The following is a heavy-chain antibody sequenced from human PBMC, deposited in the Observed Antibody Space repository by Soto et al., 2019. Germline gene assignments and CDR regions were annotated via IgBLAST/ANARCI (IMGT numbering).Heavy chain of an antibody. Sequence: SETLSLTCSVSGGPLSTYYWSWIRQPPGKGLEWIGYIYYSGSTNNNPSLKSRVSISVDTSKNQFSLKLSSVTAADTAVYYCARRKGYTYGFDYWGQGTLVTVSS. D-gene: IGHD5-18*01. V-gene: IGHV4-59*01. CDR3: ARRKGYTYGFDY. J-gene: IGHJ4*02. CDR1: GGPLSTYY. CDR2: IYYSGST.